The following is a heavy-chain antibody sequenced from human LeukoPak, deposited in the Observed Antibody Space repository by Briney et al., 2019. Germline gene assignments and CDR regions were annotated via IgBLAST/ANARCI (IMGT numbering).Heavy chain of an antibody. Sequence: GGSLRLSCAASGFTFSSYGMTWVRQAPGKGLEWVSAISGSGANTYYADSVKGRFTISRDNSKNTMSLQMNSLRAEDTAVYYCAKGGIRTAVDYWGQGTLVTVSS. J-gene: IGHJ4*02. CDR2: ISGSGANT. CDR1: GFTFSSYG. CDR3: AKGGIRTAVDY. V-gene: IGHV3-23*01. D-gene: IGHD5-18*01.